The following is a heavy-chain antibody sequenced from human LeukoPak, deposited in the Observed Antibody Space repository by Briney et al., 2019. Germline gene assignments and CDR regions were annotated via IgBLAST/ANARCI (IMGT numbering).Heavy chain of an antibody. CDR2: IYHSGST. CDR3: ARDLVLAYCGGDCYSGGAFDI. V-gene: IGHV4-38-2*02. Sequence: SETLSLTCTVSGYSISSGYYWGWIRQPPGKGLEWIGSIYHSGSTYYNPSLKSRVTISVDASKDQFSLKLSSVTAADTAVYYCARDLVLAYCGGDCYSGGAFDIWGQGTMVTVSS. CDR1: GYSISSGYY. D-gene: IGHD2-21*02. J-gene: IGHJ3*02.